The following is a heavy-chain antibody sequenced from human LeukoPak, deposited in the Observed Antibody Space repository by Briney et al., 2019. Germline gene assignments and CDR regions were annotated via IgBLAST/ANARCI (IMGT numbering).Heavy chain of an antibody. V-gene: IGHV3-23*01. Sequence: GGSLRLSCAASGFTFSTYAMNWVRQAPGKGLERVSAISGSGGSTFYADSVKGRFTISRDNSKNTLYLQMNSLRAEDTAVYYCAKEKLGDFDYWGQGTLVTVSS. J-gene: IGHJ4*02. CDR3: AKEKLGDFDY. CDR1: GFTFSTYA. CDR2: ISGSGGST. D-gene: IGHD1-26*01.